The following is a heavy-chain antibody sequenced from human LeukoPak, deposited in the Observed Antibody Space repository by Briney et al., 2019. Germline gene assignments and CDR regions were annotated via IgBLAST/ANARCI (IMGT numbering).Heavy chain of an antibody. J-gene: IGHJ4*02. V-gene: IGHV1-69*01. Sequence: SVKVSCKASGGTFGSYAISWVRQAPGQGLEWMGGIIPIFGTANYAQKFQGRVTITADESTSTVYMELSSLRSEDTAVYYCARGASSSSRDPFDYWGQGTLVTVSS. CDR3: ARGASSSSRDPFDY. D-gene: IGHD6-6*01. CDR2: IIPIFGTA. CDR1: GGTFGSYA.